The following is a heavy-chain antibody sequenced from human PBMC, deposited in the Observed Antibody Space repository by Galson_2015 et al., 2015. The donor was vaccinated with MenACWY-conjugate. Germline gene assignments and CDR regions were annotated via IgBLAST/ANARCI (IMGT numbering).Heavy chain of an antibody. J-gene: IGHJ4*02. V-gene: IGHV3-23*01. D-gene: IGHD6-19*01. CDR1: GFTFSSHA. Sequence: SLRLSCAASGFTFSSHAMSWVRQAPGKGLEWVSGMSGSSGSTYYADSVKGRFTISRDNSKNTLYLQMNSLRADDTAVYYCAKATRSTGWQFDFWGQGTLVTVSS. CDR2: MSGSSGST. CDR3: AKATRSTGWQFDF.